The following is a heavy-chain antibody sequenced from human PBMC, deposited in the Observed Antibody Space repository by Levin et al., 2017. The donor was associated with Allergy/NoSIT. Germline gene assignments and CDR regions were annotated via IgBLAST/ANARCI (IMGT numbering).Heavy chain of an antibody. D-gene: IGHD4-17*01. CDR3: LRDLYGQIDY. Sequence: PSETLSLTCAISGASVSSNIAAWNWIRQSPSRGLEWLGRTYYRSKWYNDYAVSVRSRMTLNADTSKNQFFLQLNSVTPEDTAVYYCLRDLYGQIDYWGQGILVTVSS. J-gene: IGHJ4*02. V-gene: IGHV6-1*01. CDR1: GASVSSNIAA. CDR2: TYYRSKWYN.